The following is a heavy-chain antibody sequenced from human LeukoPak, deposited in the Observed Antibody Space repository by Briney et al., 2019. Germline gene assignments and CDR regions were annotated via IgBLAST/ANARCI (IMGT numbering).Heavy chain of an antibody. V-gene: IGHV4-39*01. D-gene: IGHD2-21*02. CDR1: GGSISSSSYY. Sequence: SETLSLTCTVSGGSISSSSYYWGWIRQPPGKGLEWIGSIYYSGSTYYNPSLKSRVTISVDTSKNQFSLKLSSVTAADTAVCYCARHALPGPFDYWGQGTLVTVSS. J-gene: IGHJ4*02. CDR2: IYYSGST. CDR3: ARHALPGPFDY.